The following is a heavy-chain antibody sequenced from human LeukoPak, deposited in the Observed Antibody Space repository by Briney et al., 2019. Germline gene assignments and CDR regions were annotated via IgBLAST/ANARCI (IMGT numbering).Heavy chain of an antibody. CDR3: ARDRGYDATYYFDY. J-gene: IGHJ4*02. V-gene: IGHV3-30*02. CDR2: IRYDGNNK. D-gene: IGHD5-12*01. CDR1: GFTFSSSG. Sequence: PGGSLRLSCAASGFTFSSSGMHWVRQAPGKGLEWVAFIRYDGNNKYYADSVKGRFTISRDNSKNTLYLQMNSLRAEDTAVYYCARDRGYDATYYFDYWGQGTLVTVSS.